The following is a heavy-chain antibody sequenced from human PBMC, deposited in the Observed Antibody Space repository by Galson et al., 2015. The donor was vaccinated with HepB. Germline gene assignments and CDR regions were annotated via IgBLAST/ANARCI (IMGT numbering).Heavy chain of an antibody. D-gene: IGHD2-2*01. J-gene: IGHJ4*02. CDR3: AKEGYCSSTSCYVGATDY. V-gene: IGHV1-46*01. CDR1: GYTFTSYY. CDR2: INPSGGST. Sequence: SVKVSCKASGYTFTSYYMHLVRQAPGQGLEWMGIINPSGGSTSYAQKFQGRVTMTRDTSTSTVYMELSSLRSEDTAVYYCAKEGYCSSTSCYVGATDYWGQGTLVTVSS.